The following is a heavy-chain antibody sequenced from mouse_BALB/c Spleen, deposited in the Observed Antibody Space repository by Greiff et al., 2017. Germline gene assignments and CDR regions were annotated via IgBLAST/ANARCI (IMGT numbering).Heavy chain of an antibody. V-gene: IGHV3-2*02. CDR2: ISYSGST. D-gene: IGHD1-2*01. CDR3: ARGVLRLRGAMDY. CDR1: GYSITSDYA. Sequence: EVKLQESGPGLVKPSQSLSLTCTVTGYSITSDYAWNWIRQFPGNKLEWMGYISYSGSTSYNPSLKSRISITRDTSKNQFFLQLNSVTTEDTATYYCARGVLRLRGAMDYWGQGTSVTVSS. J-gene: IGHJ4*01.